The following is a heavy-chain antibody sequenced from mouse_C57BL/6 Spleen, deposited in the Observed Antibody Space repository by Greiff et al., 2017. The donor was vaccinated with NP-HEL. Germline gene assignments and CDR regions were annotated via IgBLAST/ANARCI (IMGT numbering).Heavy chain of an antibody. CDR3: AREYYGSSYSFDY. J-gene: IGHJ2*01. D-gene: IGHD1-1*01. V-gene: IGHV5-16*01. Sequence: EVQRVESEGGLVQPGSSMKLSCTASGFTFSDYYMAWVRQVPEKGLEWVANINYDGSSTYYLDSLKSRFIISRDNAKNILYLQMSSLKSEDTATYYCAREYYGSSYSFDYWGQGTTLTVSS. CDR1: GFTFSDYY. CDR2: INYDGSST.